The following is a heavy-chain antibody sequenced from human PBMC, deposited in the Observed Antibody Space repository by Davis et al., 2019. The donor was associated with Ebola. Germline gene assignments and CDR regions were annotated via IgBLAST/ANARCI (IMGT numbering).Heavy chain of an antibody. J-gene: IGHJ4*02. CDR1: GGSIFIYY. V-gene: IGHV4-59*08. Sequence: SETLSLTCSVSGGSIFIYYGSWIRQPPGKGLEWIGYIYYSGSTNYNPSLKNRVTISVDTSRNEFSLKLSSVTAADTAVYYCAGAYHYDSSGYYYVLYWGQGTLVTVSS. CDR2: IYYSGST. D-gene: IGHD3-22*01. CDR3: AGAYHYDSSGYYYVLY.